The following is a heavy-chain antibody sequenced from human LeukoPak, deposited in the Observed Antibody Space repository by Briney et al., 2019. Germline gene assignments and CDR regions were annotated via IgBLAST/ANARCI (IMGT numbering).Heavy chain of an antibody. CDR3: ARDPSGYGMDV. CDR1: GFSFSTYD. J-gene: IGHJ6*02. Sequence: GGSLRLSCAASGFSFSTYDLQWVRHVAGKGLEWVSAICIAGDTHYQGSVKGRLIISRDNAKNCVYLEMNNLSAGDTAVYYCARDPSGYGMDVWGQGTTVIVSS. V-gene: IGHV3-13*01. CDR2: ICIAGDT.